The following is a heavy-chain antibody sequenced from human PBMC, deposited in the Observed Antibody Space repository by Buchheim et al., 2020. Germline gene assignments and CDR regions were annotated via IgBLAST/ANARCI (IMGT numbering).Heavy chain of an antibody. V-gene: IGHV4-30-2*01. CDR2: IYHRGST. CDR1: GGSISSGGYS. CDR3: ARGRRLTVVAATPPII. J-gene: IGHJ4*02. Sequence: QLQLQESGSGLVKPSQTLSLTCAVSGGSISSGGYSWSWIRQPPGKGLEWIGYIYHRGSTYYKPSLKSRVTITVDRSKNQVYLKLSSVTAADTAVYYCARGRRLTVVAATPPIIWGQGTL. D-gene: IGHD2-15*01.